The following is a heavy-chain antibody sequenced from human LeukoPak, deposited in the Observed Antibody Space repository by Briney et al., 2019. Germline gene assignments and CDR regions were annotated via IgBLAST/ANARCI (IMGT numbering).Heavy chain of an antibody. CDR2: IYYSGSA. CDR1: GGSISSSSYY. CDR3: ARCISMVRGVIRPPDY. D-gene: IGHD3-10*01. J-gene: IGHJ4*02. Sequence: SETLSLTCSVSGGSISSSSYYWGWIRQSPGKGLEWIGSIYYSGSAYYNPSLKSRLTISVDTSKNQFSLKLNSVTAADTAVYYCARCISMVRGVIRPPDYWGQGTLVTVSS. V-gene: IGHV4-39*01.